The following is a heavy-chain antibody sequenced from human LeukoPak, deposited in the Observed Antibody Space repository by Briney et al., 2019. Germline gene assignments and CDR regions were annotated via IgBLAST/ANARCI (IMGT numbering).Heavy chain of an antibody. CDR2: IIPIFGTA. D-gene: IGHD4-23*01. CDR3: ARDLPRRESNSFYFYAYYMDV. Sequence: SVKVSCKXSGGTFSSYAISWVRQAPGQGLEWMGGIIPIFGTANYAQKFQGRVTITTDESTSTAYMELRSLRFDDTAVYYCARDLPRRESNSFYFYAYYMDVWGKGTTVIVSS. CDR1: GGTFSSYA. V-gene: IGHV1-69*05. J-gene: IGHJ6*03.